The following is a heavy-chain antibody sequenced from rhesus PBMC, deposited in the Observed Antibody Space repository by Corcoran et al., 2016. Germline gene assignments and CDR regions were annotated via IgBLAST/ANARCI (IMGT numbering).Heavy chain of an antibody. D-gene: IGHD2-21*01. V-gene: IGHV4-80*01. CDR2: IRSFRDDS. Sequence: QVQLQESGPGLVKPSETLLLTCAVSGASINNHWWRWIRQPPGKGMEWVGEIRSFRDDSYSNSSLNSRVTISRDVSTTQFYLRMASVSAADAAVYYCVKNTGHIGPAYDFWGQGLRVTMSS. CDR3: VKNTGHIGPAYDF. CDR1: GASINNHW. J-gene: IGHJ4*01.